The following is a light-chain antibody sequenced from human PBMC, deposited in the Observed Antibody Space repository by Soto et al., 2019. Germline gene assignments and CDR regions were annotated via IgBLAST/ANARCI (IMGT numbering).Light chain of an antibody. CDR2: AAS. Sequence: DLQMTQSPSSLSASVGDRVTITCRASQGIRNDLSWYQQKPGKAPKRLIYAASTLQRGAPSRFSGSGSGTEFTLTISSLQPEDFATYYGLQHNSYPRTFGQGTEVEIK. CDR3: LQHNSYPRT. J-gene: IGKJ1*01. CDR1: QGIRND. V-gene: IGKV1-17*01.